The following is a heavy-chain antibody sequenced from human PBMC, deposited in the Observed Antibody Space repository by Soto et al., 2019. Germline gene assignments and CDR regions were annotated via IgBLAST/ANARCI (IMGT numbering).Heavy chain of an antibody. CDR3: AREEVVVAATPYYYYGMDV. J-gene: IGHJ6*02. V-gene: IGHV3-23*01. CDR1: GIIFSTFA. CDR2: ITGSGGST. Sequence: EVQLLESGGGLVQPGGSLTLSCTASGIIFSTFAMSWVRQAPGKGLEWVSGITGSGGSTNYADSVKGRFTISRDNSKNSLYLQMNSLRAEDTAVYYCAREEVVVAATPYYYYGMDVWGQGTTVTVSS. D-gene: IGHD2-15*01.